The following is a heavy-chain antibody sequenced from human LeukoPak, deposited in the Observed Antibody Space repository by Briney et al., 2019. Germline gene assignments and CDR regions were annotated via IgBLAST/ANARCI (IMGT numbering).Heavy chain of an antibody. CDR3: ARGRVAVAGIDY. J-gene: IGHJ4*02. D-gene: IGHD6-19*01. Sequence: SETPSLTCTVSGGSISSHYWSWIRQPPGKGLEWIGYIYYSGSTNYNPSLKSRVTISVDTSKNQFSLKLSSVTAADTAVYYCARGRVAVAGIDYWGQGTLVTVSS. CDR2: IYYSGST. CDR1: GGSISSHY. V-gene: IGHV4-59*11.